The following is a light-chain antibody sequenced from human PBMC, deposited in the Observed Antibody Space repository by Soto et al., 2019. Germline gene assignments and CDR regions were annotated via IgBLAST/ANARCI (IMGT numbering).Light chain of an antibody. Sequence: QSVLTQPASVSGSPGQSITISCTGTSSDVGNYNLVSWYQHHPGKAPKVIIYEVGQRPSGVSNRFSGSKSGTTASLTISGLRAEDEGDYYCFSYAGSSTGVFGGGTKLTVL. V-gene: IGLV2-23*02. CDR1: SSDVGNYNL. J-gene: IGLJ2*01. CDR2: EVG. CDR3: FSYAGSSTGV.